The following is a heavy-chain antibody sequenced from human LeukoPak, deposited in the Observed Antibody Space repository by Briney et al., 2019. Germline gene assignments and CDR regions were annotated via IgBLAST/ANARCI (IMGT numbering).Heavy chain of an antibody. Sequence: GGSLRLSCVASGFSFSSYNMNWVRQAPGKGLEWVSYISSSSSTIYYADSVKGRFTISRDNAKNSLYLQMNSLRVEGTAVYYCARDLGVYSRYYFDYWGQGTLVTVSS. CDR3: ARDLGVYSRYYFDY. CDR2: ISSSSSTI. J-gene: IGHJ4*02. CDR1: GFSFSSYN. D-gene: IGHD2-8*01. V-gene: IGHV3-48*01.